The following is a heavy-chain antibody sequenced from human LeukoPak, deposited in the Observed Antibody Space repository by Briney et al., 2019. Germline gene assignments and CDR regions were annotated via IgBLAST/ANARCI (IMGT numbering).Heavy chain of an antibody. CDR2: INAGNGNT. V-gene: IGHV1-3*01. D-gene: IGHD3-22*01. CDR3: ARELIPGAWIADYCDSSGPTGY. Sequence: ASVKVSCKASGYTFTSYGISWVRQAPGQRLEWMGWINAGNGNTRYSQKFQGRVTITRDTSASTAYMELSSLRSEDTAVYYCARELIPGAWIADYCDSSGPTGYWGQGTLVTVSS. J-gene: IGHJ4*02. CDR1: GYTFTSYG.